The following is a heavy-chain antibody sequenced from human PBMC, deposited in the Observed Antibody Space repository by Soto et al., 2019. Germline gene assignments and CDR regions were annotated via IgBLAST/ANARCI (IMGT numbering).Heavy chain of an antibody. CDR1: GYSFTSYW. D-gene: IGHD2-15*01. Sequence: GESLKISCKGSGYSFTSYWIGWVRQMPWKGLEWMGIIYPGDSDTRYSPSFQGQVTISADKSISTAYLQWSSLKASDTAMYYCARLDCSGGSCYSDYYYGMDVWGQGTTVTVSS. CDR3: ARLDCSGGSCYSDYYYGMDV. J-gene: IGHJ6*02. CDR2: IYPGDSDT. V-gene: IGHV5-51*01.